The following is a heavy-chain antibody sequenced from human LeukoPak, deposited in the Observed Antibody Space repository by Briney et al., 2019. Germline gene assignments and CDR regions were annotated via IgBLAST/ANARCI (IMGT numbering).Heavy chain of an antibody. Sequence: SQTLSLTCAVSGGSISSGGYSWSWIRQPAGKGLEWIGRIYTSGSTNYNPSLKSRVTMSVDTSKNQFSLKLSSVTAADTAVYYCARGLVVVPAANPSHYYYYMDVWGKGTTVTVSS. CDR3: ARGLVVVPAANPSHYYYYMDV. D-gene: IGHD2-2*01. V-gene: IGHV4-61*02. CDR1: GGSISSGGYS. CDR2: IYTSGST. J-gene: IGHJ6*03.